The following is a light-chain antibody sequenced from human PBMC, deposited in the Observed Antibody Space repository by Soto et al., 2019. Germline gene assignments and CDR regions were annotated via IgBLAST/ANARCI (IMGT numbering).Light chain of an antibody. V-gene: IGKV1-5*01. J-gene: IGKJ1*01. CDR3: QQYSDYKS. CDR2: DAS. CDR1: QNIRNG. Sequence: DIQTTQSPSTLSASVGDRVTITCRASQNIRNGVAWYQQKPGKAPNLLIYDASSLQSGVPSRFSGSGSGTDFTLTISSLQSDDFATYYCQQYSDYKSFGQGTKVEVK.